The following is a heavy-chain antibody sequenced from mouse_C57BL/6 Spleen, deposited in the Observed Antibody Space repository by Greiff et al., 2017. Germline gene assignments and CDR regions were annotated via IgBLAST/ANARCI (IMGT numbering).Heavy chain of an antibody. Sequence: QVHVKQPGAELVMPGASVKLSCKASGYTFTSYWMHWVKQRPGQGLEWIGEIDPSDSYTNYNQKFKGKSTLTVDKSSSTAYMQLSSLTSEDSAVYYCARRFRYGSTYAWFAYWGQGTLVTVSA. CDR2: IDPSDSYT. D-gene: IGHD1-1*01. CDR1: GYTFTSYW. J-gene: IGHJ3*01. V-gene: IGHV1-69*01. CDR3: ARRFRYGSTYAWFAY.